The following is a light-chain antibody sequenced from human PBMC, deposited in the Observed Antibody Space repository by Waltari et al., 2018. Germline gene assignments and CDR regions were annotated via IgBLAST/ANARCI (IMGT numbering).Light chain of an antibody. CDR3: CSYAGSSTVV. CDR2: EGS. CDR1: SRDVGSYNL. V-gene: IGLV2-23*01. Sequence: QSALTQPASVSGSPGQSITISCTGTSRDVGSYNLVSWYQQHPGKAPKLMIYEGSKRPSGVSNRSSGSKSGNTASLTISGLQAEDEADYYCCSYAGSSTVVFGGGTKRTVL. J-gene: IGLJ2*01.